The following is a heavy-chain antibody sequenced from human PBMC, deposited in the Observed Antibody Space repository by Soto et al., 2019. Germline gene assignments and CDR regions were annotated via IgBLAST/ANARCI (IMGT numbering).Heavy chain of an antibody. V-gene: IGHV3-15*07. CDR3: TTDRYDILTGYPFDAFDI. J-gene: IGHJ3*02. Sequence: GGSLRLSCAASGFTFSNAWMNWVRQAPGKGLEWVGRIKSKTDGGTTDYAAPVKGIFTISRDDSKNTLYLQMNSLKTEDTAVYYCTTDRYDILTGYPFDAFDIWGQGTMVTVSS. D-gene: IGHD3-9*01. CDR1: GFTFSNAW. CDR2: IKSKTDGGTT.